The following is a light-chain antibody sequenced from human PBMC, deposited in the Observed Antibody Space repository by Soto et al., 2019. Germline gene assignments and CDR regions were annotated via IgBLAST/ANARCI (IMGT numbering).Light chain of an antibody. CDR3: QQYASAPLT. V-gene: IGKV3-20*01. CDR2: GAS. Sequence: EIVLTQSPGTLSLSPGERATLSCRASQTISSSYLAWYQQKPGQAPRLLIYGASSRATGIPDRFSGSGSGTDFSLTISRLEREDWAVYFCQQYASAPLTVGQGTKVDTK. J-gene: IGKJ1*01. CDR1: QTISSSY.